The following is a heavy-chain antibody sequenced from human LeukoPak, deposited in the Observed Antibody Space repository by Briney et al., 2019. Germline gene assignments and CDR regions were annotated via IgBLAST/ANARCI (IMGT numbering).Heavy chain of an antibody. CDR3: ARHGGSLGYFDY. D-gene: IGHD1-26*01. CDR2: INHSGST. V-gene: IGHV4-34*01. CDR1: GRPFSGYY. Sequence: SETLSLTCAVYGRPFSGYYWSWIRQPPGKGLEWIGEINHSGSTNYNPSLKSRVTISVDTSKNQFSLNLRSVNAAGTAIYYCARHGGSLGYFDYWGQGTLVTVSS. J-gene: IGHJ4*02.